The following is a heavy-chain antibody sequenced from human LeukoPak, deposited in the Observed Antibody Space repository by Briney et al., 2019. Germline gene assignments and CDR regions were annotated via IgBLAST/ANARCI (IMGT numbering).Heavy chain of an antibody. CDR1: GGSISTDY. CDR2: INYNGST. D-gene: IGHD5-12*01. J-gene: IGHJ3*02. Sequence: SETLSLTCTVSGGSISTDYWSWIRQPPGQGLEWIGYINYNGSTNYKPSSKSRVSISVDTSKNQFSLHLTSVTAADTAVYYCARDRIGSGYHGGDDFDIWGQGAMVTVSS. CDR3: ARDRIGSGYHGGDDFDI. V-gene: IGHV4-59*01.